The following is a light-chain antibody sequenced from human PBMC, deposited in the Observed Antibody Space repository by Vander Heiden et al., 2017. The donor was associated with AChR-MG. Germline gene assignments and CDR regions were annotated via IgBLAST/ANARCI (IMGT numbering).Light chain of an antibody. V-gene: IGLV1-47*01. CDR2: RNN. CDR1: SSNIGNNY. J-gene: IGLJ3*02. CDR3: AAWDDSLSAWV. Sequence: QSVLTQPPSASGTPGQRVTISCSGGSSNIGNNYVYWYQQFPGTAPKLLISRNNQRPSGVPDRFSGSKSGTSASLAISGLRSQDEADYYCAAWDDSLSAWVFGGGTKLTLL.